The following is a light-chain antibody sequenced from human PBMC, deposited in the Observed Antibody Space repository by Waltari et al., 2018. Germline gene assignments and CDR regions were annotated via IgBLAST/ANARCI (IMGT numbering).Light chain of an antibody. V-gene: IGKV1-6*02. CDR3: LQDFDYPYT. Sequence: AIQMTQSPSSLSASIGDTVTITCRASQGVRSDLAWYQQKPGEAPNLLIYAASSVPSGVPSRFRGSGSGTDFTLTISSLQPEDSATYYCLQDFDYPYTFDQATKLEIK. CDR1: QGVRSD. CDR2: AAS. J-gene: IGKJ2*01.